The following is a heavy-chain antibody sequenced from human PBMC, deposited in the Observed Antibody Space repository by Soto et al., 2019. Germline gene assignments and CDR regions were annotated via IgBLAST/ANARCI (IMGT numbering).Heavy chain of an antibody. Sequence: PGGSLRLSCAASGFTFSSYSMNWVRQAPGKGLEWVSSISTSSSFIYYADSVKGRFTISRDNAKNSLYLQMNSLRAEDTAVYYCARVLHITMIVVVIPPSYGMDVWGQGTTVTVSS. CDR3: ARVLHITMIVVVIPPSYGMDV. J-gene: IGHJ6*02. CDR1: GFTFSSYS. V-gene: IGHV3-21*01. D-gene: IGHD3-22*01. CDR2: ISTSSSFI.